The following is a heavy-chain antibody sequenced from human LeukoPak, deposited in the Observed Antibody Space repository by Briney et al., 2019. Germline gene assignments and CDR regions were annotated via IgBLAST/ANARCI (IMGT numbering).Heavy chain of an antibody. D-gene: IGHD3-22*01. V-gene: IGHV3-33*01. CDR2: IWYDGSNK. CDR1: GFTFNSYG. Sequence: GRSLRLSCAASGFTFNSYGMHWVRQAPGKGLEWVAVIWYDGSNKYYADSVKGRFTISRDNSKNTLYLQMNSLRAEDTAVYYCARERGWLNDYNWFDPWGQGTLVTVSS. J-gene: IGHJ5*02. CDR3: ARERGWLNDYNWFDP.